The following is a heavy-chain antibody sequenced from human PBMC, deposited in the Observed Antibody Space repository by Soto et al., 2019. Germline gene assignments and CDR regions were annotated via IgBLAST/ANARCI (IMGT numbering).Heavy chain of an antibody. J-gene: IGHJ5*02. Sequence: SVKVSCKASGATFSSYAITWVRQAPGQGLEWMGGIIPLFGTVNYAQKFQGRVAVTADESTSTAYMELSSLRSEDTAVYYCAPWSGYFNWFDPWGQGTLVTVSS. CDR1: GATFSSYA. D-gene: IGHD3-3*01. V-gene: IGHV1-69*13. CDR3: APWSGYFNWFDP. CDR2: IIPLFGTV.